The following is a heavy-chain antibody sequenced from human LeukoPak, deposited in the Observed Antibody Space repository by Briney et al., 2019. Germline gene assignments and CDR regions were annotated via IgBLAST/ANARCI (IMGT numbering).Heavy chain of an antibody. CDR1: GFSVSSKY. CDR2: IYSGGST. Sequence: GGSLRLSCAASGFSVSSKYMSWVRQAPGKGLEWVTVIYSGGSTYYADSVKGRFTISRDNSKNTLYLQMNSLRAEDTAVYFCASGYCSSTSCYVHYYGMDVWGQGPTVTVS. CDR3: ASGYCSSTSCYVHYYGMDV. J-gene: IGHJ6*02. V-gene: IGHV3-53*01. D-gene: IGHD2-2*03.